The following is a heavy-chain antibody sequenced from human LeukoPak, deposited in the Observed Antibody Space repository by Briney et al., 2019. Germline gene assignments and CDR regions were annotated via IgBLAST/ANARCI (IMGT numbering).Heavy chain of an antibody. V-gene: IGHV3-21*01. J-gene: IGHJ1*01. CDR2: ISSSSSYI. CDR1: GFTFSIYA. D-gene: IGHD3-3*01. CDR3: ARVRGFLEDPN. Sequence: PGGSLRLSCSGSGFTFSIYAMNWVRQAPGKGLEWVSSISSSSSYIYYADSVKGRFTISRDNAKNSLYLQMNSLRAEDTAVYYCARVRGFLEDPNWGQGTLVTVSS.